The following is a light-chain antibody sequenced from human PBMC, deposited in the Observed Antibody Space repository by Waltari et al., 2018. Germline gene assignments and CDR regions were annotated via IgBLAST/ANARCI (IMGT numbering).Light chain of an antibody. CDR2: GNMGGKT. Sequence: QSVLTQPPSVSGSPGQTVTISCTGSSSNIGAGYAVHWYQPIPGTPPKPLIYGNMGGKTNRPSGVPYRFSRSKSVTSAALTITGLQAEDEADYYCQSYDSSLSASVFGGGTKLTVL. V-gene: IGLV1-40*01. CDR3: QSYDSSLSASV. CDR1: SSNIGAGYA. J-gene: IGLJ2*01.